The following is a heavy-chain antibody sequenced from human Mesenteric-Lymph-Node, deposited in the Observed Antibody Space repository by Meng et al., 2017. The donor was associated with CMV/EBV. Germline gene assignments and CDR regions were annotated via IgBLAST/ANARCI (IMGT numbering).Heavy chain of an antibody. Sequence: SGLTFRASYMTWVRQAPGKGLQWVSAITGSGNTYYADSVKGRFTISRDKSKNTLYLQMISLGAEDTAIYYCANCRRSTLCYVGFDLWGQGTLVTVSS. D-gene: IGHD2-2*01. CDR3: ANCRRSTLCYVGFDL. CDR1: GLTFRASY. CDR2: ITGSGNT. V-gene: IGHV3-69-1*02. J-gene: IGHJ4*02.